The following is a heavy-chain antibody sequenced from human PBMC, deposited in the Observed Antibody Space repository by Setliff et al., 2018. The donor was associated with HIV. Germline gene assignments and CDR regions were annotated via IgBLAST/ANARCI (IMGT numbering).Heavy chain of an antibody. CDR2: IYTSGSA. CDR1: RGSINSDDYY. D-gene: IGHD2-21*02. CDR3: ARGRRYGGNSAGSYFDY. J-gene: IGHJ5*01. Sequence: SETLSLTCTVSRGSINSDDYYWSWIRQPAGKGLEWVGRIYTSGSANYNPSLKSRVTISQDRSKNQFSLSLSSVTATDTAVYYCARGRRYGGNSAGSYFDYWGHGILVTVSS. V-gene: IGHV4-61*02.